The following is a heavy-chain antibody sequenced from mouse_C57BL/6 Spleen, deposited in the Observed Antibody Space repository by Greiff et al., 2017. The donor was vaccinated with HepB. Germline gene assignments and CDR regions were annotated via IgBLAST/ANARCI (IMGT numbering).Heavy chain of an antibody. CDR3: ARSFYDGYYLYAMDY. J-gene: IGHJ4*01. Sequence: EVKLMESGGGLVQPGGSLSLSCAASGFTFTDYYMSWVRQPPGKALEWLGFIRNKANGYTTEYSASVKGRFTISRDNSQSILYLQMNALRAEDSATHYCARSFYDGYYLYAMDYWGQGTSVTVSS. CDR1: GFTFTDYY. D-gene: IGHD2-3*01. CDR2: IRNKANGYTT. V-gene: IGHV7-3*01.